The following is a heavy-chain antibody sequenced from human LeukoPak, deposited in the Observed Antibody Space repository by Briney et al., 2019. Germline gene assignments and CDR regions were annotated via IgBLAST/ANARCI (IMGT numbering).Heavy chain of an antibody. V-gene: IGHV1-46*01. Sequence: ASVKVSCKASGYTFTSYYMHWVRQAPGQGLEWMGIINPSGGSTSYAQKFQGRVTMTRDMSTSTVYMELSSLRSEDTAVYYCARRGSSSWYDYYYYYMDVWGKGTTVTVSS. CDR2: INPSGGST. J-gene: IGHJ6*03. D-gene: IGHD6-13*01. CDR1: GYTFTSYY. CDR3: ARRGSSSWYDYYYYYMDV.